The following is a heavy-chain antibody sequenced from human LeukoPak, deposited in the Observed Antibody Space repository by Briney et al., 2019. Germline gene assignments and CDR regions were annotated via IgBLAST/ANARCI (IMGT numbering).Heavy chain of an antibody. J-gene: IGHJ4*02. CDR3: AWVRGPAGY. CDR2: IRGSGGRT. Sequence: GRSLRPSCAVSALTLSSFATSWVRQAAGAGMEWDSAIRGSGGRTYYADSVKGRFAISRYKSKNTLYLQMNSLRAEDTAVYYCAWVRGPAGYWGQGTLVTVSS. D-gene: IGHD3-10*01. V-gene: IGHV3-23*01. CDR1: ALTLSSFA.